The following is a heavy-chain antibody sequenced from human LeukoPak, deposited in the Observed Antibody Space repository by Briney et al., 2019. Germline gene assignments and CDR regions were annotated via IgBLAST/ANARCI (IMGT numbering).Heavy chain of an antibody. D-gene: IGHD4-17*01. Sequence: PSETLSLTCAVYGGSFSGYCWSWIRQPPGKGLEWIGEINHSGSTNYNPSLKSRVTISVDTSKNQFSLKLSSVTAADTAVYYCAAHDYGDYPYYFDYWGQGTLVTVSS. J-gene: IGHJ4*02. V-gene: IGHV4-34*01. CDR3: AAHDYGDYPYYFDY. CDR2: INHSGST. CDR1: GGSFSGYC.